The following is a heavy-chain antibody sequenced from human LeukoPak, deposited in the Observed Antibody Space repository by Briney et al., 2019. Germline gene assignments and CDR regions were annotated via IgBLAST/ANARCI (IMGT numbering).Heavy chain of an antibody. J-gene: IGHJ3*02. Sequence: SVKVSCKPSGGTLCDFAIHWVRQAPGQGLEWMGSIFPIFDTTNYAQKFRGRVTITTDKSTSTPHTEVQPLTSDDTGVYLCEISEAELFDIWGQGTMVTVSS. CDR2: IFPIFDTT. CDR3: EISEAELFDI. D-gene: IGHD1-7*01. CDR1: GGTLCDFA. V-gene: IGHV1-69*05.